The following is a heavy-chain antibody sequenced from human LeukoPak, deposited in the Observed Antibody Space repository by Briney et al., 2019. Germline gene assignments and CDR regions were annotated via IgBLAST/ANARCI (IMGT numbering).Heavy chain of an antibody. J-gene: IGHJ4*02. CDR3: TRRQTNFWSGYYGDFDY. Sequence: GGSLRLSCTASGSTFGDYAMSWFRQAPGKGLEWVGFIRSKAYGGTTEYAASVKGRFTISRDDSKSIAYLQMNSLKTEETAVYYCTRRQTNFWSGYYGDFDYWGQGTLVTVSS. CDR1: GSTFGDYA. CDR2: IRSKAYGGTT. V-gene: IGHV3-49*03. D-gene: IGHD3-3*01.